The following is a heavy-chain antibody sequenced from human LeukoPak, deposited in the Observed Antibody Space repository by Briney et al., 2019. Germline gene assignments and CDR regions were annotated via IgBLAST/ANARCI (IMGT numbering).Heavy chain of an antibody. J-gene: IGHJ5*02. D-gene: IGHD6-13*01. CDR3: ARDGGLFGEQQHPDNWFDP. Sequence: SETLSLTCTVSGGSISSSSYYWGWIRQPPGKGLEWIGSIYYSGSTYYNPSLKSRVAISVDTSKNQFSLKLSSVTAADTAVYYCARDGGLFGEQQHPDNWFDPWGQGTLVTVSS. CDR1: GGSISSSSYY. V-gene: IGHV4-39*07. CDR2: IYYSGST.